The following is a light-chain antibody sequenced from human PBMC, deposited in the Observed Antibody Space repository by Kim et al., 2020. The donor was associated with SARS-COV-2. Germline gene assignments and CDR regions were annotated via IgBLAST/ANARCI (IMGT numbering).Light chain of an antibody. CDR1: QSVTRSY. Sequence: EIVLTQSPGTLSLSPGERATLSCRAGQSVTRSYLAWYQQKPGQAPRLLIYGASSRATGTPDRFSGSGSGTDFTLTISRLEPEDFAVYYCQHYEAFGQGTKLEI. CDR2: GAS. CDR3: QHYEA. J-gene: IGKJ1*01. V-gene: IGKV3-20*01.